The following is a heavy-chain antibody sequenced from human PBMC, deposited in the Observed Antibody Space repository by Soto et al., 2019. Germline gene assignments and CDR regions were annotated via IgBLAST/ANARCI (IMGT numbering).Heavy chain of an antibody. D-gene: IGHD3-9*01. V-gene: IGHV1-69*13. Sequence: GASVKVSCKASGGTFSSYAISWVRQAPGQGLEWMGGIIPIFGTANYAQKFQGRVTITADESTSTAYMELSSLRSEDTAVYYCARTLTGHRAFDIWGQGTMVTVSS. CDR1: GGTFSSYA. CDR3: ARTLTGHRAFDI. J-gene: IGHJ3*02. CDR2: IIPIFGTA.